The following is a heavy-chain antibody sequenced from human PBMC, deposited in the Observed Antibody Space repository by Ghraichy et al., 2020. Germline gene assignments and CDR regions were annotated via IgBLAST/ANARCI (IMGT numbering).Heavy chain of an antibody. V-gene: IGHV3-23*01. D-gene: IGHD2-15*01. CDR2: ISGSGGST. CDR1: GFTFSSYA. J-gene: IGHJ4*02. CDR3: AKDRALACSGGSCYSLDYFDY. Sequence: GGSLRLSCAASGFTFSSYAMSWVRQAPGKGLEWVSAISGSGGSTYYADSVKGRFTISRDNSKNTLYLQMNSLRAEDTAVYYCAKDRALACSGGSCYSLDYFDYWGQGTLVTVSS.